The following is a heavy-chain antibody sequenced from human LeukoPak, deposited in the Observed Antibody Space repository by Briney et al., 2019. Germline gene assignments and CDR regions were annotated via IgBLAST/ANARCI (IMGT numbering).Heavy chain of an antibody. CDR3: AKDYSSGWYYYYYYMDV. V-gene: IGHV3-23*01. J-gene: IGHJ6*03. CDR1: GFTFSSYA. Sequence: GGSLRPSCAASGFTFSSYAMSWVRQAPGKGLEWVSAISGSGGSTYYADSVKGRFTISRDNSKNTLYLQMNSLRAEDTAVYYCAKDYSSGWYYYYYYMDVWGKGTTVTVSS. D-gene: IGHD6-19*01. CDR2: ISGSGGST.